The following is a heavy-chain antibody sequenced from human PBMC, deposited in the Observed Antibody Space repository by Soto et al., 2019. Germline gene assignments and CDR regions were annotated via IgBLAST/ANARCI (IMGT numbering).Heavy chain of an antibody. D-gene: IGHD2-15*01. CDR2: IIPIFGTA. J-gene: IGHJ6*02. Sequence: SVKVSCKASGGTFSSYAISWVRQAPGQGLEWMGGIIPIFGTANYAQKFQGRVTITADKSTSTAYMELSSLRSEDTAVYYCAKNTVVTGLYYYYYGMDVWGQGTKVTVSS. CDR1: GGTFSSYA. V-gene: IGHV1-69*06. CDR3: AKNTVVTGLYYYYYGMDV.